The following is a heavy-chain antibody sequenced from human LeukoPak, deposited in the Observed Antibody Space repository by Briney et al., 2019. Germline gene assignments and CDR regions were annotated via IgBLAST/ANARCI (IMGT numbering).Heavy chain of an antibody. J-gene: IGHJ4*02. D-gene: IGHD3-10*01. CDR2: INPNSGGT. CDR3: AREVMVRGVIGVNFDY. V-gene: IGHV1-2*02. Sequence: GASVKVSCKASGYTFTGYYMHWVRQAPGQGLEWMGWINPNSGGTNYAQKFQGRVTMTRDTSISTVYMELSRLRSDDTAVYYCAREVMVRGVIGVNFDYWGQGTLVTVSS. CDR1: GYTFTGYY.